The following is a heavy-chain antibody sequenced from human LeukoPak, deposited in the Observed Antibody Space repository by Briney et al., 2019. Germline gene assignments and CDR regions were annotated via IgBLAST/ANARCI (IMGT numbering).Heavy chain of an antibody. CDR1: GYTFTSYY. Sequence: ASVKVSCKASGYTFTSYYMHWVRQAPRQGLEWMGIINPSGGSTSYAQKFQGRVTMTRDTSTSTVYMELSSLRSEDTVVYYCAYLAYYYDSSSGSYDAFDIWGQGTMVTVSS. CDR3: AYLAYYYDSSSGSYDAFDI. CDR2: INPSGGST. J-gene: IGHJ3*02. V-gene: IGHV1-46*01. D-gene: IGHD3-22*01.